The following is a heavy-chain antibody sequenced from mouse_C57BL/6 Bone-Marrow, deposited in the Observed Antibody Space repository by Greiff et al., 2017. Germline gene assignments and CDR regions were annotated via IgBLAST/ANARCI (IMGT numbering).Heavy chain of an antibody. D-gene: IGHD2-4*01. J-gene: IGHJ2*01. CDR2: IDPSDSYT. Sequence: VQLQQPGAELVKPGASVKLSCKASGYTFTSYWMQWVKQRPGQGLEWIGEIDPSDSYTNYNQKFKGKATLTVDPSSSTAYRQLSSLTSEDSAVYYCARDYDYEFDYWGQGTTLTVSS. CDR3: ARDYDYEFDY. V-gene: IGHV1-50*01. CDR1: GYTFTSYW.